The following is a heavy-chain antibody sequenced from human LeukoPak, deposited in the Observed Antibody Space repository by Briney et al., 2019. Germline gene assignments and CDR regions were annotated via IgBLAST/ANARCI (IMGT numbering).Heavy chain of an antibody. CDR2: IHYTGST. CDR3: ARGNWNVGGFGP. J-gene: IGHJ5*02. Sequence: PSETLSLTCTVSGGSISSNYWSWIRQPPGKGLECIGYIHYTGSTNYNPSLKSRVTISVDTSQNQFSLKLSSVTAADTAVYYCARGNWNVGGFGPWGQGTLVTVSS. D-gene: IGHD1-20*01. V-gene: IGHV4-59*01. CDR1: GGSISSNY.